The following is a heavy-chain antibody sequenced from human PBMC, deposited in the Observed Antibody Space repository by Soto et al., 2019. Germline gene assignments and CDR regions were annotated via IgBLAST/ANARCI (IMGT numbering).Heavy chain of an antibody. CDR1: GGSISSDAYY. CDR2: IYYSGST. Sequence: QVQLQESGPGLVKPSQTLSLTCTVSGGSISSDAYYWSWIRQHPGKGLEWIGYIYYSGSTYYNPSLKSRVTMSVDTSKNQFSLKLSSVTAADTAVYYCARKQAMITFGGVIGGPLDVWGQGTTVTVSS. J-gene: IGHJ6*02. V-gene: IGHV4-31*03. D-gene: IGHD3-16*02. CDR3: ARKQAMITFGGVIGGPLDV.